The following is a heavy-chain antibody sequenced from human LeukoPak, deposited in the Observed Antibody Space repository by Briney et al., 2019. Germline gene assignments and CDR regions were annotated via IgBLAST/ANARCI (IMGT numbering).Heavy chain of an antibody. D-gene: IGHD4-17*01. CDR3: ARHSSTHAFDY. J-gene: IGHJ4*02. CDR2: IYYSGST. Sequence: SETLSLTCAVYGGSFSGYYWSWIRQPPGKGLEWIGYIYYSGSTNYNPSLKSRVTISVDTSKNQFSLKLSSVTAADTAVYYCARHSSTHAFDYWGQGTLVTVSS. V-gene: IGHV4-59*08. CDR1: GGSFSGYY.